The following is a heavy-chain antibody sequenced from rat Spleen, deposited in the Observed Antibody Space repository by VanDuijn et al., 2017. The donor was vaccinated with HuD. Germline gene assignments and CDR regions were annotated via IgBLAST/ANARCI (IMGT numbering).Heavy chain of an antibody. CDR2: LSYGDSSGHSGT. D-gene: IGHD1-9*01. CDR1: GFTFSDYY. J-gene: IGHJ2*01. V-gene: IGHV5-29*01. CDR3: VRHGYTRYYFDY. Sequence: EVQLVESDGGLVQPGRSLHLSCAASGFTFSDYYMAWVRQAPPTGLEWGATLSYGDSSGHSGTSYRGSVKGRFTISRDNAKNTQYLQMDSLRSEDTASYCCVRHGYTRYYFDYWGQGVMVTVSS.